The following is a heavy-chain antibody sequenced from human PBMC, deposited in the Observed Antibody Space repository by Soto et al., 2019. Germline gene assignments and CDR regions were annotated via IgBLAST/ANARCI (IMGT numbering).Heavy chain of an antibody. D-gene: IGHD5-12*01. J-gene: IGHJ4*02. V-gene: IGHV4-4*07. Sequence: SEILSLTCAVSGGSISSYYWSWIRQPAGKGLEWIGRIYTSGSTNYNPSLKSRVTMSVDTSKNQFSLKLSSVTAADTAVYYCARDFDGMATQDYWGQGTLVTVSS. CDR1: GGSISSYY. CDR2: IYTSGST. CDR3: ARDFDGMATQDY.